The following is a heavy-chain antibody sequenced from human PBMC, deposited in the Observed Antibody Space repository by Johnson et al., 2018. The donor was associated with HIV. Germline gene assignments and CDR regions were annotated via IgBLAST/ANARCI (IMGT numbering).Heavy chain of an antibody. CDR2: ISGRGGST. Sequence: VQLADSGGGVVQPGGSLSLSCAASGFTFSSYGMHWVRQAPGKGLVWVSVISGRGGSTYYADSVQGRFTISRDNSINTLYLQMNSLRAEDTAVYYCAKSYSSSWYTDAFDIWGQGTMVTVSS. D-gene: IGHD6-13*01. CDR3: AKSYSSSWYTDAFDI. J-gene: IGHJ3*02. V-gene: IGHV3-23*04. CDR1: GFTFSSYG.